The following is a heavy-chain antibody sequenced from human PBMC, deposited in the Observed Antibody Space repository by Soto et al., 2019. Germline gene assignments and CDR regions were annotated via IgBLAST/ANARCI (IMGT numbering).Heavy chain of an antibody. CDR1: GFTFSSYA. CDR3: AKEGQWLAGLFDY. Sequence: LSLTCAASGFTFSSYAMSWVRQAPGKGLEWVSAISGSGGSTYYADSVKGRFTISRDNSKNTLYLQMNSLRAEDTAVYYCAKEGQWLAGLFDYWGQGTLVTVSS. CDR2: ISGSGGST. J-gene: IGHJ4*02. V-gene: IGHV3-23*01. D-gene: IGHD6-19*01.